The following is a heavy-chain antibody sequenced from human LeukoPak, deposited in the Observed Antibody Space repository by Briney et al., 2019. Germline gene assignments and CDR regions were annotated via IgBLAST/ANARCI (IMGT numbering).Heavy chain of an antibody. CDR1: GFTFPDAW. D-gene: IGHD5-24*01. CDR3: ARSRWNYFDY. CDR2: INHSGST. V-gene: IGHV4-34*01. J-gene: IGHJ4*02. Sequence: SGGSLRLSCGASGFTFPDAWMSWVRQPPGKGLEWIGEINHSGSTNYNPSLKSRVTISVDTSKNQFSLKLSSVTAADTAVYYCARSRWNYFDYWGQGTLVTVSS.